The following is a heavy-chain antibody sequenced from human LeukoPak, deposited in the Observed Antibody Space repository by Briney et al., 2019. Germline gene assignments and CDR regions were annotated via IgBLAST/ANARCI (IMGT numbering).Heavy chain of an antibody. J-gene: IGHJ4*02. CDR2: ISYDGSNK. CDR3: AKVNYYGSGIYRPYFDY. Sequence: GGSLRLSCAASGFTFSSYGMHWVRQAPGKGLEWVAVISYDGSNKYYADSVKGRFTISRDNSKNTLYLQMNSLRAEDTAVYYCAKVNYYGSGIYRPYFDYWGQGTLVTVSS. D-gene: IGHD3-10*01. CDR1: GFTFSSYG. V-gene: IGHV3-30*18.